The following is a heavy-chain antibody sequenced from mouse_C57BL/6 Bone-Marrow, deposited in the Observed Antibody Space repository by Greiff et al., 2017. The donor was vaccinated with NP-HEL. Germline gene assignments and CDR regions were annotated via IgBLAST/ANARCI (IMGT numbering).Heavy chain of an antibody. CDR2: IDPSDSYT. Sequence: VQLQQPGAELVRPGTSVKLSCKASGYTFTSYWMHWVKQRPGQGLEWIGVIDPSDSYTNYTQKFKGKATLTVDTSASTAYMQLSSLTSEDSAVYYCARSGHYYGSSDDYFDYGGQGTTLTVSA. D-gene: IGHD1-1*01. CDR1: GYTFTSYW. J-gene: IGHJ2*01. V-gene: IGHV1-59*01. CDR3: ARSGHYYGSSDDYFDY.